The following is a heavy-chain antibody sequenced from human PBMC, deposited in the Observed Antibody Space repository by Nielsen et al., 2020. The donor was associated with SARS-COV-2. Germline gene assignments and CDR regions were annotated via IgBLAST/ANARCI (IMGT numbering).Heavy chain of an antibody. J-gene: IGHJ6*03. V-gene: IGHV5-10-1*01. CDR2: IDPSDSYT. Sequence: GESLKISCKGSGYSFTSYWISWVRQMPGKGLEWMGRIDPSDSYTNYSPSFQGHVTISADKSISTAYLQWSSLKASDTAMYYCARVTLRDYGDIYMDVWGKGTTVTVSS. D-gene: IGHD4-17*01. CDR1: GYSFTSYW. CDR3: ARVTLRDYGDIYMDV.